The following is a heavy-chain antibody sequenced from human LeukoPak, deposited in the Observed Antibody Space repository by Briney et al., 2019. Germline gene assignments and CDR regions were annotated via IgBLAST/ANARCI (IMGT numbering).Heavy chain of an antibody. CDR2: ISGFDTTI. V-gene: IGHV3-48*03. Sequence: QSGGSLRLSCAASGFTFSNYAMIWVRQAPGKGLEWVSYISGFDTTIFYADSVEGRFTISRDNAKNSLYLQMNSLRAEDTAVYYCARAFDGSGSPPAMDVWGQGTTVTVSS. J-gene: IGHJ6*02. CDR1: GFTFSNYA. CDR3: ARAFDGSGSPPAMDV. D-gene: IGHD3-10*01.